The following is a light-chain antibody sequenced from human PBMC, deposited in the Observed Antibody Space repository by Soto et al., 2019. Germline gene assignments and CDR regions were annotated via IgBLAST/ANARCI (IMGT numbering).Light chain of an antibody. J-gene: IGKJ2*01. CDR3: QQSYSTPYT. V-gene: IGKV1-39*01. Sequence: DIQTAQSPSSLSASVGDRVTITCRASQSISSSLNWYQQKPGKAPKLLIYAASSLQSGVPSRFSGSGSGTDFTLTISSLQPDDFATYYCQQSYSTPYTFGQGTKLEIK. CDR2: AAS. CDR1: QSISSS.